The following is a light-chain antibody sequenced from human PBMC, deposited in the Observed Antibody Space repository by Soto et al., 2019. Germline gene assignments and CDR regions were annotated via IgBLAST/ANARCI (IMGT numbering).Light chain of an antibody. J-gene: IGLJ2*01. CDR2: DVS. CDR1: SSDVGGYNY. CDR3: SSYTSSSTSVV. Sequence: QSALTQPASVSGSPGQSITISCTGTSSDVGGYNYVSWYQQHPGKAPKLMIYDVSNRPSGVSNRFSGSKSGNTASLTSSGLQAEDEAEYYCSSYTSSSTSVVFGGGTKLTVL. V-gene: IGLV2-14*01.